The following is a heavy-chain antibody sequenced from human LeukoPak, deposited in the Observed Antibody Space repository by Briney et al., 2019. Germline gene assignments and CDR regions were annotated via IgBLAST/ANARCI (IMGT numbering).Heavy chain of an antibody. CDR2: MYYSGST. CDR1: GGSISSRSYY. Sequence: SETLSLTCTVSGGSISSRSYYWGWIRQPPGKGLEWIGSMYYSGSTYYNASLKSRVSISADTSKNQFSLKLNSVTAADTAVYYCARSLPYYYYYMDVWGKGTTVTVSS. CDR3: ARSLPYYYYYMDV. V-gene: IGHV4-39*01. J-gene: IGHJ6*03.